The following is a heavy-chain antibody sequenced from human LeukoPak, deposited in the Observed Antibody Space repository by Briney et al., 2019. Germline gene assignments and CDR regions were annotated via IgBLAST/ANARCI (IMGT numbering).Heavy chain of an antibody. Sequence: GGSLRLSCEASGFPFSNYGMDWVRQTPGRGLEWLSYISGRGTNKEYADSVKGRFTISRDDAEKTEYLQMNNMRAEDTAVYYCAREGGGYRLFEFWGQGALVTVSS. CDR2: ISGRGTNK. CDR1: GFPFSNYG. V-gene: IGHV3-48*04. J-gene: IGHJ4*02. CDR3: AREGGGYRLFEF. D-gene: IGHD5-12*01.